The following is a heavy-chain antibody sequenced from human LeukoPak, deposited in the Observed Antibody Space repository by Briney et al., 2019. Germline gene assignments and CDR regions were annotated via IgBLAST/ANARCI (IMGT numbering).Heavy chain of an antibody. CDR1: GGFINTTDW. Sequence: SETLSLTCAVSGGFINTTDWWFWIRQSPGKGLEWIGEVYHSGSTNYNPSLKSRLTISVDRAQNQFSLKLNSLTAADTAMYYCARAAVGATPYFDSWGQGTLVTVSS. J-gene: IGHJ4*02. D-gene: IGHD1-26*01. V-gene: IGHV4-4*02. CDR3: ARAAVGATPYFDS. CDR2: VYHSGST.